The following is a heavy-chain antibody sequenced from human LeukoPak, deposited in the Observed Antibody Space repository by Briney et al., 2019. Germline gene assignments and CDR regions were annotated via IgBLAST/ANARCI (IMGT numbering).Heavy chain of an antibody. CDR1: GFTFSSYG. CDR2: IRYDGSNK. J-gene: IGHJ4*02. D-gene: IGHD2-15*01. CDR3: ARGISGYCSGGSCSDFDY. V-gene: IGHV3-30*02. Sequence: GGSLRLSCAASGFTFSSYGMHWVRQAPGKGLEWVAFIRYDGSNKYYADSVKGRFTISRDNSKNTLYLQMNSLRAEDTAVYYCARGISGYCSGGSCSDFDYWGQGTLVTVSS.